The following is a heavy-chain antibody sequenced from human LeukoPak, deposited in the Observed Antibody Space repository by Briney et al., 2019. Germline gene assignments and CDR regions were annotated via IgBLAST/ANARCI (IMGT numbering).Heavy chain of an antibody. CDR1: GGTFSSYA. Sequence: SVKVSCKASGGTFSSYAISRVRQAPGQGLEGMGGIIPIFGTANYAQKFQGRVTITADESTSTAYMELSSLRSEDTAVYYCARHRDGWSVIDYWGQGTLVTVSS. CDR3: ARHRDGWSVIDY. V-gene: IGHV1-69*01. J-gene: IGHJ4*02. CDR2: IIPIFGTA. D-gene: IGHD6-19*01.